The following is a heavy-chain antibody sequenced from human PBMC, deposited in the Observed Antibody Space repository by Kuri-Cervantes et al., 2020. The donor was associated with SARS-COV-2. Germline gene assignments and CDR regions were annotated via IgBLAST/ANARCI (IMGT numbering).Heavy chain of an antibody. CDR3: GRGGWSGPTYNWFDP. D-gene: IGHD3-3*01. J-gene: IGHJ5*02. CDR1: GYTFTSYD. Sequence: SVQVSCKASGYTFTSYDINWVRQATGQGLEWMGGIIPIFGIANNAQKFQGRVTITADQSTSTAYMELSSLRSEDTAVYYCGRGGWSGPTYNWFDPWGQGTLVTVSS. CDR2: IIPIFGIA. V-gene: IGHV1-69*10.